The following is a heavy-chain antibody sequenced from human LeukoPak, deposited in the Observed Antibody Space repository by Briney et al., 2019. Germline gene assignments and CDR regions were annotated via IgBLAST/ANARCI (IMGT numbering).Heavy chain of an antibody. CDR2: IIPIFHRT. CDR1: GGTIFNYA. Sequence: GASVRVSCKASGGTIFNYAINWVRQAPGQGLEWMGRIIPIFHRTNYAQKFQGRLTITTDESTRTAYMELSSLRSEDTAEYYCARDIPGSSGYFNDAFDIWGQGTMVTVSS. V-gene: IGHV1-69*05. D-gene: IGHD3-22*01. J-gene: IGHJ3*02. CDR3: ARDIPGSSGYFNDAFDI.